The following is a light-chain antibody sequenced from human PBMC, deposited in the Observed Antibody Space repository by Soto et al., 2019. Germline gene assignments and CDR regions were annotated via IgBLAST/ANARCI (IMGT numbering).Light chain of an antibody. J-gene: IGKJ5*01. CDR3: QQRSGWQVT. CDR2: GAS. Sequence: EIVFTQSPGTLSLSPRERATLSCRASQSVSSSYLAWYQQKPGQAPRLLIYGASSRATGIPARFSGSGSETDFTLTILRLEPEDFAVYYCQQRSGWQVTFGRGHDWR. CDR1: QSVSSSY. V-gene: IGKV3D-20*02.